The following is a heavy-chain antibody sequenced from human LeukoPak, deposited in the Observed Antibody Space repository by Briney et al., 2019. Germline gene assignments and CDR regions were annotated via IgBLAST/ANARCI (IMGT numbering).Heavy chain of an antibody. CDR1: GGSISSYY. J-gene: IGHJ4*02. D-gene: IGHD4-17*01. CDR3: ASFGGDYGLDY. Sequence: SETLSLTCTVSGGSISSYYWSWIRQPPGKGLEWIGYIYYSGSTNYNPSLRSRVTISVDTSKNQFSLKLSSVTAADTAVHYCASFGGDYGLDYWGQGTLVTVSS. CDR2: IYYSGST. V-gene: IGHV4-59*08.